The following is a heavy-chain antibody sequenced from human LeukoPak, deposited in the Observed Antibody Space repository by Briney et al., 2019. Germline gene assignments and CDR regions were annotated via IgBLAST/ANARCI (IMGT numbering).Heavy chain of an antibody. CDR2: VFYTGYT. Sequence: SETLSLTCTVSGGSISSYYWSWVRQPPGKGLEWIGYVFYTGYTHYNPSLKSRVTISVDMSKNQFSLKLSSVTAADTAVYYCARAGIYDTSGYYNVCFDPWGQGTLVTVSS. CDR1: GGSISSYY. D-gene: IGHD3-22*01. V-gene: IGHV4-59*12. J-gene: IGHJ5*02. CDR3: ARAGIYDTSGYYNVCFDP.